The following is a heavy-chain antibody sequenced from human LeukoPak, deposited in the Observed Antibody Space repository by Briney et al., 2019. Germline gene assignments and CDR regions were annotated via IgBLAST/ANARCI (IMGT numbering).Heavy chain of an antibody. CDR3: ARGPPYIDDAFDI. CDR2: IYHSGST. CDR1: GGSISSGGYS. V-gene: IGHV4-30-2*01. J-gene: IGHJ3*02. Sequence: PSQTLSLTCAVSGGSISSGGYSWSWIRQPPGKGLEWIGYIYHSGSTYYNPSLKSRVTISVDRSKNQFSLKLSSVTAADTAVYYCARGPPYIDDAFDIWGQGTMVTVSS.